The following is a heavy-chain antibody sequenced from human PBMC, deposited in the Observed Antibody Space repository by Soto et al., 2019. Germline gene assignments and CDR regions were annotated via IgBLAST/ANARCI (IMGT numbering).Heavy chain of an antibody. J-gene: IGHJ6*02. Sequence: EVQLLESGGGLVQPGGSLRLSCAASGFTFSSYAMSWVRQAPGKGLEWVSAISGSGGSTYYADSVKGRFTISRDNSKNTLYLQMNSLRAEDTAVYYCANSLIETRSGGSYGMDVWGQGTTVTVSS. CDR3: ANSLIETRSGGSYGMDV. D-gene: IGHD2-15*01. V-gene: IGHV3-23*01. CDR1: GFTFSSYA. CDR2: ISGSGGST.